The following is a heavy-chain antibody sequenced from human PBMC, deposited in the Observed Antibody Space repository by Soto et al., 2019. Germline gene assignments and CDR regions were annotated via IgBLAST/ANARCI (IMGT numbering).Heavy chain of an antibody. CDR3: ARDSFQLGSFDY. Sequence: GGSLRLSCAASGFTFSSYGMHWVRQAPGKGLEWVAVIWYDGSNKYYADSVKGRFTISRDNSKNTLYLQMNSLRAEDTAVYYCARDSFQLGSFDYWGQGTLVTVSS. J-gene: IGHJ4*02. CDR2: IWYDGSNK. V-gene: IGHV3-33*08. D-gene: IGHD2-2*01. CDR1: GFTFSSYG.